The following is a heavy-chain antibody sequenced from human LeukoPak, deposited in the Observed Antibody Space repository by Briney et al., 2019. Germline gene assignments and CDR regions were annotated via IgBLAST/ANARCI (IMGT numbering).Heavy chain of an antibody. D-gene: IGHD6-6*01. J-gene: IGHJ4*02. Sequence: SETLSLTCSVSGGSVSNYDWSWIRQPPGKGLESIGYVYYTGSTNYNPSLKSRVTMFEDKSKNQFSLRLYSVTVADTAVYYCARHFAYSSSSYFDYWGQGSLVTVSS. CDR1: GGSVSNYD. CDR2: VYYTGST. V-gene: IGHV4-59*08. CDR3: ARHFAYSSSSYFDY.